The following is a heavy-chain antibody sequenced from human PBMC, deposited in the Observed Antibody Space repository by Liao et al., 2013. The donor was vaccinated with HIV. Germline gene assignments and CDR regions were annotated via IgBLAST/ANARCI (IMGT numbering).Heavy chain of an antibody. CDR1: GGSISSGGYS. CDR2: IYHGGNT. D-gene: IGHD2-15*01. J-gene: IGHJ3*02. CDR3: AKVNAVVVGSFDI. V-gene: IGHV4-30-2*01. Sequence: QLQLQESGSGLVKPSQTLSLTCAVSGGSISSGGYSWSWIRQPPGKGLEWIGYIYHGGNTYYNPSLKSRVTISVDRSKNQFSLKLSSVTAADTAMYFCAKVNAVVVGSFDIWGQGTMVTVSS.